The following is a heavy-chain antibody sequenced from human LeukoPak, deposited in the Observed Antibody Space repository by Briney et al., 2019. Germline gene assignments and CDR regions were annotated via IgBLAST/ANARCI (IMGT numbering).Heavy chain of an antibody. V-gene: IGHV4-39*07. Sequence: SETLSLTCTVSGGSISSSSYYWSWIRQPPGKGLEWIGEINHSGSTNYNPSLKSRVTISVDTSKNQFSLKLSSVTAADTAVYYCASGYHITMVRGGRGMDVWGKGTTVTISS. CDR3: ASGYHITMVRGGRGMDV. J-gene: IGHJ6*04. CDR2: INHSGST. CDR1: GGSISSSSYY. D-gene: IGHD3-10*01.